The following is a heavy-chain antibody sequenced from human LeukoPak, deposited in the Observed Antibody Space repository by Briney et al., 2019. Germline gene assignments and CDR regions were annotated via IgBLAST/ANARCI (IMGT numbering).Heavy chain of an antibody. CDR1: VYTFTHQW. J-gene: IGHJ4*02. CDR2: IYPRDSDT. CDR3: AGHSDVIGAI. Sequence: GESLKISCKASVYTFTHQWIGWVRQMSGSGLEWMGIIYPRDSDTIYSPSFQGHVTISADTSINTAYLEWSSLEASDTAIYYCAGHSDVIGAIWGQGTLVTVSS. D-gene: IGHD3-10*01. V-gene: IGHV5-51*01.